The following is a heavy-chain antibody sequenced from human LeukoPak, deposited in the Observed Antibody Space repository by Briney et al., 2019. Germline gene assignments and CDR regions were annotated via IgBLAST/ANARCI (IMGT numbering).Heavy chain of an antibody. V-gene: IGHV3-11*01. J-gene: IGHJ4*02. CDR1: GFTFSDFY. Sequence: PGGSLRLSCAASGFTFSDFYMSWIRQAPGKGLEWVSYISSSGSTIYYADSVKGRFTISRDNAKNSLYLQMNSLRAEDTAVYYCASRPFMTTVVPWDFYWGQGTQVTVSS. D-gene: IGHD4-23*01. CDR3: ASRPFMTTVVPWDFY. CDR2: ISSSGSTI.